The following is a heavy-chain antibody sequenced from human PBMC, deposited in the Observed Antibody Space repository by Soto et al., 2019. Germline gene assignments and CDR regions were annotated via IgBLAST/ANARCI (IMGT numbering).Heavy chain of an antibody. V-gene: IGHV4-30-4*01. CDR3: ARNGRSGNYYYYGMDV. CDR2: IYYSGST. Sequence: SETLSLTCTASGGSISSGDYYWSWIRQPPGKGLEWIGYIYYSGSTYYNPSLKSRVTISVDTSKNQFSLKLSSVTAADTAVYYCARNGRSGNYYYYGMDVWDQGTTVTVSS. CDR1: GGSISSGDYY. J-gene: IGHJ6*02. D-gene: IGHD3-10*01.